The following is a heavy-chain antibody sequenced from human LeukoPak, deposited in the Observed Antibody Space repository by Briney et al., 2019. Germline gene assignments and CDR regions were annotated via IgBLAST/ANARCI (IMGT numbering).Heavy chain of an antibody. Sequence: GASLRPSCAASGFTFSSYAMSWVRQAPGKGLEWVSAISGSGGSTYYADSVKGRFTISRDNSKNTLYLQMNSLRAEDTAVYYCAKPSSRQWLVRVLFDYWGQGTLVTVSS. J-gene: IGHJ4*02. D-gene: IGHD6-19*01. CDR3: AKPSSRQWLVRVLFDY. V-gene: IGHV3-23*01. CDR2: ISGSGGST. CDR1: GFTFSSYA.